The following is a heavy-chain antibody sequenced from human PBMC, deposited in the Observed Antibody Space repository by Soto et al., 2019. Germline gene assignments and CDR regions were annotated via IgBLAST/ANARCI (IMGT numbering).Heavy chain of an antibody. Sequence: SETLSLTCTVSGGSISSYYWSWIRQPPGKGLEWIGYIYYRGSTNYNPSLKSRVTISVDTSKNQFSLKLSSVTAADTAVYYCARDSRYYYYGMDVWGQGTTVTVSS. J-gene: IGHJ6*02. CDR3: ARDSRYYYYGMDV. CDR2: IYYRGST. CDR1: GGSISSYY. V-gene: IGHV4-59*01.